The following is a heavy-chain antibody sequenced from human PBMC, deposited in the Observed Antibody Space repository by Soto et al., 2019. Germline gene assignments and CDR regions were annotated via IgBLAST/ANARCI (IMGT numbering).Heavy chain of an antibody. V-gene: IGHV4-59*01. CDR2: IYYSGST. CDR3: AGGRAVEIDY. CDR1: GGSISSYY. D-gene: IGHD2-21*01. Sequence: QVQLQESGPGLVKPSETLSLTCTVSGGSISSYYWSWIRQPPGKGLEWIGYIYYSGSTNYNPSLKSRVTISVDTSKNQFSLKLSSVTAADTAVYYCAGGRAVEIDYWCQGTLVTVSS. J-gene: IGHJ4*02.